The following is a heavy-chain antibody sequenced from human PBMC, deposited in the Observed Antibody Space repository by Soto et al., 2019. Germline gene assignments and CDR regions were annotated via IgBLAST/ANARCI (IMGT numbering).Heavy chain of an antibody. J-gene: IGHJ4*02. Sequence: QVQLVESGGGVVQPGRSLRLSCAASGFTFSNYDMHWVRQAPGKGLEWVAIISYDGSNKYYADSVKGRFTISRDNSKNTLYLQMNSLRAEDTAVYYCAKLTVYCIRSSCSNVYWGQGTLVTVSS. CDR2: ISYDGSNK. CDR1: GFTFSNYD. CDR3: AKLTVYCIRSSCSNVY. V-gene: IGHV3-30*18. D-gene: IGHD2-2*01.